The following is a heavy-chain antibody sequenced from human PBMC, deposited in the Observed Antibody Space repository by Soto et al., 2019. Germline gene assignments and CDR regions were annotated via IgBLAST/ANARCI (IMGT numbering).Heavy chain of an antibody. J-gene: IGHJ6*02. CDR1: GGTFSTYG. Sequence: QVQLVQSGAEVQKPGSSVKVSCKASGGTFSTYGFSWVRQSPGQGLEWMGGIIPFFGVTNYAHTFQGRLKLTADTSTSTAYIELSSQSSGDTAVYYCARYYPRDSVDLLPFYYYDMDVWGQGTTVTVSS. CDR2: IIPFFGVT. CDR3: ARYYPRDSVDLLPFYYYDMDV. D-gene: IGHD2-21*02. V-gene: IGHV1-69*17.